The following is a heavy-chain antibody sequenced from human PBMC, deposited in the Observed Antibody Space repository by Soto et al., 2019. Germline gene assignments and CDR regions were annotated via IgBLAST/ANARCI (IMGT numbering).Heavy chain of an antibody. V-gene: IGHV1-3*01. D-gene: IGHD6-13*01. Sequence: QVQHVQSGAEVKKPGASVKVSCKASGYTFTSYAMHWVRQAPGQRLEWMGWINAGNANTKYSQKFQGRVTFTRDTSASTAYMELSSLRSEDTAVYYCARAPSRYSFDYWGQGTLVTVSS. CDR3: ARAPSRYSFDY. J-gene: IGHJ4*02. CDR2: INAGNANT. CDR1: GYTFTSYA.